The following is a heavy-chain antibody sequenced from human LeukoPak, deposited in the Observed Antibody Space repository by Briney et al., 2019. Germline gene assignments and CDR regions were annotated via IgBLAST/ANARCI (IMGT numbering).Heavy chain of an antibody. J-gene: IGHJ4*02. V-gene: IGHV4-59*01. CDR2: IYYSGST. Sequence: PSETLSLTCTVSGGSISSYYWSWIRQPPGKGLEWIGYIYYSGSTNYNPSLKSRVTISVDTSKNQFSLKLSSVTAADTAVYYCARDWAYDYVWGSYRAQMFDYWGQGTLVTVSS. CDR3: ARDWAYDYVWGSYRAQMFDY. D-gene: IGHD3-16*02. CDR1: GGSISSYY.